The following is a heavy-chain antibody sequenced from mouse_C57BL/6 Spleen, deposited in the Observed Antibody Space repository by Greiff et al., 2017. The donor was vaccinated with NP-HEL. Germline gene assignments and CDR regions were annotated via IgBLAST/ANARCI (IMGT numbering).Heavy chain of an antibody. CDR2: IDPDTGGT. CDR1: GYTFTDYE. Sequence: QVQLQQSGAELVRPGASVTLSCKASGYTFTDYEMHWVKQTPVHGLEWIGAIDPDTGGTAYNQKFKGKAILTADKSSSTAYMELRSLTSEDSAVYYCTRGDRDEGYYFDYWGQGTTLTVSS. CDR3: TRGDRDEGYYFDY. D-gene: IGHD3-3*01. V-gene: IGHV1-15*01. J-gene: IGHJ2*01.